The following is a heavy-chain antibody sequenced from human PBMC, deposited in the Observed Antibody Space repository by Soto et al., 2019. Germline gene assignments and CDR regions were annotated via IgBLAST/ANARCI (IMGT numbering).Heavy chain of an antibody. J-gene: IGHJ6*02. Sequence: SVKVSCKASGVAFSSYAISWVGQAPGRGLEWMGGIIPIFGTANYAQKFQGRVTMTEETSTDTAYMELSNLRSEDTAVYYCVKGGSRGRYYYYYGMDIWAQGTTVTLSS. D-gene: IGHD1-26*01. V-gene: IGHV1-69*06. CDR3: VKGGSRGRYYYYYGMDI. CDR2: IIPIFGTA. CDR1: GVAFSSYA.